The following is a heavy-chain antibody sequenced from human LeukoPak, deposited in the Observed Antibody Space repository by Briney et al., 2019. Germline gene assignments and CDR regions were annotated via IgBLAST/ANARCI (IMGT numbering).Heavy chain of an antibody. Sequence: GGSLRLSCAASGFTFSTYAMGWVRQAPGKGLEWVSGISGSGDITYYAESVKGRFTISRDNSKNTLYLQMNSLRAEDTAVFYCAKHRVAVSGVAQFDYWGQGTQVTVSS. CDR2: ISGSGDIT. V-gene: IGHV3-23*01. D-gene: IGHD6-19*01. CDR1: GFTFSTYA. J-gene: IGHJ4*02. CDR3: AKHRVAVSGVAQFDY.